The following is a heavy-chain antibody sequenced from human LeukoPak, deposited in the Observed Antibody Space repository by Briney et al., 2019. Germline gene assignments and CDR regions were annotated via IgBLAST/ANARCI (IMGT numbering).Heavy chain of an antibody. CDR1: GGSMSSYY. CDR3: ARITTAPRYYYYYYMDV. D-gene: IGHD4-17*01. Sequence: SETLSLTCTVSGGSMSSYYWSWIRQPPGKGIEWIGYIYYSGTTNYNPSLKNRVTISVDTSKNQFSLKLSSVTAADTAVYYCARITTAPRYYYYYYMDVWGKGTTVTVSS. CDR2: IYYSGTT. J-gene: IGHJ6*03. V-gene: IGHV4-59*12.